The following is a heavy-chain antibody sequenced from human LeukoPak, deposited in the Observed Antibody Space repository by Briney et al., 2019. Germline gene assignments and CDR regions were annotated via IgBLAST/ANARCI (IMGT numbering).Heavy chain of an antibody. V-gene: IGHV3-30*02. Sequence: PGGSLRLSCAASGFTFSSYGMHWVRQAPGKGLEWVAFIRYDGSNKYYADSVKGRFTISRENSKSTVYLQMNSLRPEDTAVYSCARSFFQWNYGSCLDYWGQGTLVTVSS. CDR1: GFTFSSYG. CDR3: ARSFFQWNYGSCLDY. CDR2: IRYDGSNK. D-gene: IGHD1-7*01. J-gene: IGHJ4*02.